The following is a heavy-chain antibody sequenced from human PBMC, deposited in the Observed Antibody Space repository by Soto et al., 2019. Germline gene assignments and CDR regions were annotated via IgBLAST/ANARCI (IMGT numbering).Heavy chain of an antibody. CDR3: AREVGGPYYYDSSGYYHTFYGMDV. D-gene: IGHD3-22*01. CDR2: ISSSGSTI. CDR1: GFTFSSYE. J-gene: IGHJ6*02. Sequence: VGSLRLSCAASGFTFSSYEMNWVRQAPGKGLEWVSYISSSGSTIYYADSVKGRFTISRDNAKNSLYLQMNSLRAEDTAVYYCAREVGGPYYYDSSGYYHTFYGMDVWGQGTTVTVSS. V-gene: IGHV3-48*03.